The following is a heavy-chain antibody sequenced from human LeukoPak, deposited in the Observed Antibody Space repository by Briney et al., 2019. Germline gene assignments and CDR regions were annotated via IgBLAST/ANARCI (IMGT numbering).Heavy chain of an antibody. CDR1: GLTFSSYW. Sequence: AGGSLRLSCAASGLTFSSYWMSWVRQAPGKGLERVANIKQDGSEKYYVDSVKGRFTISRDNAKNSLYLQMNSLRAEDTAVYYCARVLGLQHQLDYWGQGTLVTVSS. V-gene: IGHV3-7*01. CDR2: IKQDGSEK. J-gene: IGHJ4*02. D-gene: IGHD5-24*01. CDR3: ARVLGLQHQLDY.